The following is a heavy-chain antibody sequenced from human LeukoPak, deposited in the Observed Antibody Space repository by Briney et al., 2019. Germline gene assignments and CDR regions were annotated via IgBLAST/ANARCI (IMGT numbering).Heavy chain of an antibody. V-gene: IGHV3-48*03. CDR3: ARGIGKDYYDSSV. Sequence: RGSLRLSCAASGFTFSSYEMNWVRQAPGKGLEWVSYISSSGSTIYYADSVKGRFTISRDNAKNSLYLQMNSLRAEDTAVYYCARGIGKDYYDSSVWGQGTLVTVSS. CDR2: ISSSGSTI. J-gene: IGHJ4*02. CDR1: GFTFSSYE. D-gene: IGHD3-22*01.